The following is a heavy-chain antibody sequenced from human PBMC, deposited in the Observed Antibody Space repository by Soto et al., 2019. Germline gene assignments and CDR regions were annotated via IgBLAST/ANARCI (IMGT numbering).Heavy chain of an antibody. CDR3: AKDQMDVVVVDHSQFDY. J-gene: IGHJ4*02. V-gene: IGHV3-23*01. CDR2: ISGSGGST. CDR1: GFTFSSYA. Sequence: PGGSLRLSCAASGFTFSSYAVSWVRQAPGKGLEWVSAISGSGGSTYYAGSVKGRFTISRDNSKNTLYLQMNSLRAEDTAVYYCAKDQMDVVVVDHSQFDYWGQGTLVTVSS. D-gene: IGHD2-15*01.